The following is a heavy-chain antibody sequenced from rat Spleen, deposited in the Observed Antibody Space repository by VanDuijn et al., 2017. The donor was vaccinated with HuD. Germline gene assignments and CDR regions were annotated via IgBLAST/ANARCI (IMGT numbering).Heavy chain of an antibody. J-gene: IGHJ3*01. CDR1: GFTFSDYY. CDR2: ISYDGSST. CDR3: ATGDYGYTRLFAY. Sequence: EVQLVESGGDLVQPGRSVRLSCAASGFTFSDYYMAWVRQAPTKGLEWVTTISYDGSSTYYRDSVKGRFTISRDNAESTVYLQMDSLRSDDTATYYCATGDYGYTRLFAYWGQGTLVTVSS. V-gene: IGHV5-7*01. D-gene: IGHD1-6*01.